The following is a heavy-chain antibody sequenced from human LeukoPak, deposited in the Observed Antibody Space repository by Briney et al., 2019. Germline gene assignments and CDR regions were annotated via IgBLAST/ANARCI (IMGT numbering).Heavy chain of an antibody. V-gene: IGHV3-30*04. D-gene: IGHD3-10*01. CDR3: ARHMLGVRGAFDY. CDR1: GFTFSSYA. CDR2: ISYDGSNK. Sequence: GGSQRLSCAASGFTFSSYAMHWVRQAPGKGLEWVAVISYDGSNKYYADSVKGRFTISRDNSKNTLYLQMNSLRAEDTAVYYCARHMLGVRGAFDYWGQGTLVTVSS. J-gene: IGHJ4*02.